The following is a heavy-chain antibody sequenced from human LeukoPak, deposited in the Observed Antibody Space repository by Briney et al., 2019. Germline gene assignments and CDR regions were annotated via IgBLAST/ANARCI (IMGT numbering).Heavy chain of an antibody. CDR1: GYTFTGYY. Sequence: ASVKVSCKASGYTFTGYYMHWVRQAPGQGLEWVGWINPNSGGTNYAQKFQGRVTITRDTSISTAYMELSRLRSDDTAVYYCARVMYSSSWVDYWGQGTLVTVSS. D-gene: IGHD6-13*01. J-gene: IGHJ4*02. CDR2: INPNSGGT. CDR3: ARVMYSSSWVDY. V-gene: IGHV1-2*02.